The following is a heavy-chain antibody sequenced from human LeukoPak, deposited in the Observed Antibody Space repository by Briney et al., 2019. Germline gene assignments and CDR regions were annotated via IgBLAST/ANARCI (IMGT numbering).Heavy chain of an antibody. V-gene: IGHV3-11*06. CDR1: GFTFSDYY. D-gene: IGHD5-18*01. Sequence: GGSLRLSCAASGFTFSDYYMSWIRQVPGKGLEWVSYISTSSSYIYYADSVKGRFTISRDNAKNSLYLQMNSLRAEDTAVYYCARDLGGYSYGSHFDYWGQGTLVTVSS. CDR2: ISTSSSYI. J-gene: IGHJ4*02. CDR3: ARDLGGYSYGSHFDY.